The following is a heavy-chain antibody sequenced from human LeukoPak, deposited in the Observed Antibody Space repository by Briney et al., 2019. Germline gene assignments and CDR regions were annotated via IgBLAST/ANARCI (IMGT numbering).Heavy chain of an antibody. CDR2: IYHSGST. J-gene: IGHJ6*03. D-gene: IGHD6-13*01. CDR1: GYSISSGYY. Sequence: PSETLCLSCTASGYSISSGYYWGWSQQPPERRLELTGSIYHSGSTYYNPSLKSRVTISVDTSKNQFSLKLSSVTAADTAVYYCAREGIAAAYYYYYYMDVWGKGTTVTISS. V-gene: IGHV4-38-2*02. CDR3: AREGIAAAYYYYYYMDV.